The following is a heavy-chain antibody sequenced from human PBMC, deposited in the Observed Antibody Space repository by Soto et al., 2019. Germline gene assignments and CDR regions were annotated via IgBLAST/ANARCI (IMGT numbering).Heavy chain of an antibody. V-gene: IGHV3-23*01. D-gene: IGHD6-13*01. CDR3: AKAVGVEAAGTDFQH. J-gene: IGHJ1*01. CDR1: GFTFSSYA. CDR2: ISGSGGSK. Sequence: GGSLRLSCAASGFTFSSYAMSWVRQAPGKGLEWVSGISGSGGSKYNADSVRGRFTISRDNSKNTLYLQMNSLRAEDTAVYYCAKAVGVEAAGTDFQHWGQGTLVPVSP.